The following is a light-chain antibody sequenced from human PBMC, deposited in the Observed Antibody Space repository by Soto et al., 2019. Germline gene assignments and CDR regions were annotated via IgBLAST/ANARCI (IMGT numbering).Light chain of an antibody. V-gene: IGLV1-40*01. J-gene: IGLJ1*01. Sequence: QSVLTQPPSVSGAPGQTVTISCTGSTSNIGVGYDVHWYQQLPGAAPKLLIFRNNNRPSGVPDRFSGSKSGTSASLAITGLQAEDEAEYHCQSYDNSLSGNYVFGTGTKLTVL. CDR1: TSNIGVGYD. CDR2: RNN. CDR3: QSYDNSLSGNYV.